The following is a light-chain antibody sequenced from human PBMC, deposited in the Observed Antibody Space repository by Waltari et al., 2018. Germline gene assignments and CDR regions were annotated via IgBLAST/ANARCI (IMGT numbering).Light chain of an antibody. J-gene: IGKJ2*01. CDR3: QQYNNWPFT. CDR1: QSLSSN. CDR2: CSA. V-gene: IGKV3-15*01. Sequence: IVMTQSPATLSVSPGESATLSCTASQSLSSNLAWYQQKLGQAPRPLNYCSATRATGIPFRFSGSGSGAEFTLTISSLHAEDFAVYYCQQYNNWPFTFGQGTKLEIK.